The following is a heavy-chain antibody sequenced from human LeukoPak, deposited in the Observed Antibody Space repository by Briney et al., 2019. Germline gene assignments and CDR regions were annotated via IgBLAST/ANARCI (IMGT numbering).Heavy chain of an antibody. D-gene: IGHD3-10*01. J-gene: IGHJ3*02. V-gene: IGHV4-38-2*02. CDR3: ARDHGSGSYYNRPGVAFDI. CDR1: GYSISSGYY. Sequence: PSETLSHTCTVSGYSISSGYYWGWIRQPPGKGLEWIGSIYHSGTTYYNASFKSRVTISVDTSKNQFSLKLSSVTAADTAVYYCARDHGSGSYYNRPGVAFDIWGQGTMVTVSS. CDR2: IYHSGTT.